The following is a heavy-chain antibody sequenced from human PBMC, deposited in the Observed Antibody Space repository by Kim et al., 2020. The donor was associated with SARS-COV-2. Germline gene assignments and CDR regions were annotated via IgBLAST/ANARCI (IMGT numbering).Heavy chain of an antibody. J-gene: IGHJ6*02. CDR1: GFTFDDYA. D-gene: IGHD3-22*01. CDR2: ISGDGGST. CDR3: AKDIGLTGYYYDSSGYYVPFSNYYSYGMDV. V-gene: IGHV3-43*02. Sequence: GGSLRLSCAASGFTFDDYAMHWVRQAPGKGLEWVSLISGDGGSTYYADSVKGRFTISRDNSKNSLYLQMNSLRTEDTALYYCAKDIGLTGYYYDSSGYYVPFSNYYSYGMDVWGQGTTVTVSS.